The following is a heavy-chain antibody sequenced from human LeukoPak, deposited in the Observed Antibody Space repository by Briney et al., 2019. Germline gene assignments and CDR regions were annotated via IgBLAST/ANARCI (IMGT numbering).Heavy chain of an antibody. CDR3: ARDSSGWLQGDY. V-gene: IGHV4-30-2*01. D-gene: IGHD6-19*01. CDR1: GGSISSGGYY. J-gene: IGHJ4*02. Sequence: PSETLSLTCTVSGGSISSGGYYWSWIRQPPGKGLEWIGYIYHSGSTYYNPSLKSRVTISVDRSKNQFSLKLSSVTAADTAVYYCARDSSGWLQGDYWGQGTLVTVSS. CDR2: IYHSGST.